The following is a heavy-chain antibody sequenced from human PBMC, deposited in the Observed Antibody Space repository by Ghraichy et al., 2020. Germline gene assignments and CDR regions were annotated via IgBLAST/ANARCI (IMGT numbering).Heavy chain of an antibody. J-gene: IGHJ4*02. V-gene: IGHV6-1*01. Sequence: SETLSLTCDISGISVSSKDVSWNWIRQSASRGLEWLGRTYYKSKWSHEYAVSVKSRVTITVDTSKNQFSLHLKSVTPEDTAVYYCVRLWGTWVFDYWGQGSLVTVSS. CDR3: VRLWGTWVFDY. D-gene: IGHD1-7*01. CDR1: GISVSSKDVS. CDR2: TYYKSKWSH.